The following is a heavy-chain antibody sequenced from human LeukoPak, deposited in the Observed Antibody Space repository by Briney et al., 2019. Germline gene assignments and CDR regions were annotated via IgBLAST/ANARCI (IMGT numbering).Heavy chain of an antibody. CDR3: ARSQNYYGSGDY. J-gene: IGHJ4*02. D-gene: IGHD3-10*01. CDR1: GDSVSNGNYY. CDR2: IYYTGKT. Sequence: PSETLSLTCTVSGDSVSNGNYYWSWLRQPPGKALEWIGYIYYTGKTYYNPSLEGRVTILVDTSRNHFSVKLSSVTAADTAVYYCARSQNYYGSGDYWSQGTLVTVST. V-gene: IGHV4-61*03.